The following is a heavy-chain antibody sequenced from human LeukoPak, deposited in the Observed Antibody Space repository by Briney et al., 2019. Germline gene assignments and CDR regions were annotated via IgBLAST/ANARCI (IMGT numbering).Heavy chain of an antibody. V-gene: IGHV1-18*01. Sequence: AASVKVSCKASGYTFTSYGISWVRQAPGQGLEWMGWISAYNGNTNYAQKLQGRVTMTTDASTSTAYMELRSLRSDDTAVYYCARDYSYGPHDAFDIWGQGTMVTVSS. J-gene: IGHJ3*02. D-gene: IGHD5-18*01. CDR1: GYTFTSYG. CDR3: ARDYSYGPHDAFDI. CDR2: ISAYNGNT.